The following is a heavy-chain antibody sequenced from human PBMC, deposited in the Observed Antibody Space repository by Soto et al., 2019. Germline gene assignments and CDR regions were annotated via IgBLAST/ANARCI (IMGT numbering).Heavy chain of an antibody. CDR1: GGSISSYY. CDR2: IYYSGST. CDR3: ARCMVRGVNTPFYY. D-gene: IGHD3-10*01. J-gene: IGHJ4*02. V-gene: IGHV4-59*01. Sequence: SETLSLTCTVSGGSISSYYWSWIRQPPGKGLEWIGYIYYSGSTNYNPSLKSRVTISVDTSKNQFSLKLSSVTAADTAVYYCARCMVRGVNTPFYYWCQGTLVTVSA.